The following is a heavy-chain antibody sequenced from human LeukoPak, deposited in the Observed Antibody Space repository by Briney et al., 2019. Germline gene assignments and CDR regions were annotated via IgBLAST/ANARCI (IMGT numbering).Heavy chain of an antibody. D-gene: IGHD3-22*01. Sequence: GGSLRLSCAASGFTFSSYAMSWVRQAPGKGLEWVSAIGGSGGSTYYADSVKGRFTISRANSKNTLYLQMNRLKAEDTAVYYCAKEGRGWYYYDSSGPDYWGQGTLVTVSS. CDR1: GFTFSSYA. J-gene: IGHJ4*02. CDR3: AKEGRGWYYYDSSGPDY. CDR2: IGGSGGST. V-gene: IGHV3-23*01.